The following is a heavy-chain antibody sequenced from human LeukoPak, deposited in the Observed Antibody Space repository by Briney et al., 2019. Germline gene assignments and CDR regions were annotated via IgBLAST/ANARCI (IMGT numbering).Heavy chain of an antibody. CDR1: GGTFSSYA. J-gene: IGHJ4*02. CDR3: ASNGYCSGGSCAFDY. V-gene: IGHV1-69*13. CDR2: IIPIFGTA. D-gene: IGHD2-15*01. Sequence: SVEVSCKASGGTFSSYAISWVRQAPGQGLEWMGWIIPIFGTANYAQKFQGRVTITADESTSTAYMELSSLRSEDTAVYYCASNGYCSGGSCAFDYWGQGTLVTVSS.